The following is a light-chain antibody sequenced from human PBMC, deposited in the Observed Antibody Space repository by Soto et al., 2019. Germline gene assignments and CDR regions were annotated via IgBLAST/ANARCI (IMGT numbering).Light chain of an antibody. CDR1: SXNIGAGYD. CDR2: DNS. Sequence: SVLTQPPSVSGAPGQRVTISCTGSSXNIGAGYDVHWYQQLPGTAPKHLIYDNSNRPSGVPDRFSGSKSDTSASLAISGLQAEDEADYYCQSYESSLRGHVFGTGTKVTVL. J-gene: IGLJ1*01. CDR3: QSYESSLRGHV. V-gene: IGLV1-40*01.